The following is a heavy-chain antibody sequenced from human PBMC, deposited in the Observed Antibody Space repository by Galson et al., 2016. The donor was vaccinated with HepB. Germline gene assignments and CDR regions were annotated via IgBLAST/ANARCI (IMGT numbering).Heavy chain of an antibody. V-gene: IGHV3-21*01. Sequence: SLRLSCAASGFTVSDYTMNWVRQAPGKGLEWVSSISSDINYVYYGDSVRGRFTISRDNAKNSVFLQMNRLSAEDTAIYYCAIDLRVVPAANERSHLWGPGTLVTVSS. CDR1: GFTVSDYT. CDR3: AIDLRVVPAANERSHL. D-gene: IGHD2-2*01. J-gene: IGHJ1*01. CDR2: ISSDINYV.